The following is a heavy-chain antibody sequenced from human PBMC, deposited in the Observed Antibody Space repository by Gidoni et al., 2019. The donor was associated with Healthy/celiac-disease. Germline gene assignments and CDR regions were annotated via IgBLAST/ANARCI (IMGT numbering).Heavy chain of an antibody. J-gene: IGHJ5*02. D-gene: IGHD2-15*01. V-gene: IGHV4-30-2*01. CDR2: IYHSGST. Sequence: QLQLQESGSGLVKPSQTLSLTCAVSGGSISSGGSSWSWIRQPPGKGLEWIGYIYHSGSTYYNPSLKSRVTISVDRSKNQFSLKLSSVTAADTAVYYCARTVIVVVVAATGGWFDPWGQGTLVTVSS. CDR3: ARTVIVVVVAATGGWFDP. CDR1: GGSISSGGSS.